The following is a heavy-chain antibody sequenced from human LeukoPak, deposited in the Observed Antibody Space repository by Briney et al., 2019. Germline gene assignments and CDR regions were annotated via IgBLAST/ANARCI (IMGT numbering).Heavy chain of an antibody. CDR2: IYYSGST. Sequence: PSETLSLTCTVSGGSISSYYWSWIRQPPGKGLEWIGYIYYSGSTNYNPSLKSRVTISVDTSKNQFSLKLSSVTAADTAVYYCARCSGGSSWYDRWFDPWGQGTLVTVSS. D-gene: IGHD6-13*01. J-gene: IGHJ5*02. CDR1: GGSISSYY. CDR3: ARCSGGSSWYDRWFDP. V-gene: IGHV4-59*01.